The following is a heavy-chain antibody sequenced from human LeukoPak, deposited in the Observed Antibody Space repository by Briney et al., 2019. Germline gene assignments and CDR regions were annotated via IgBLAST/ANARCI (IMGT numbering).Heavy chain of an antibody. V-gene: IGHV4-59*08. J-gene: IGHJ4*02. Sequence: SETLSLTCTVSGGSISSYYWSWIRQPPGKGLEWIGYIYYSESTNYNPSLKSRVTISVDTSKNQFSLKLSSVTAADTAVYYCATGDYSRYYFDYWGQGTLVTVSS. D-gene: IGHD4-17*01. CDR2: IYYSEST. CDR3: ATGDYSRYYFDY. CDR1: GGSISSYY.